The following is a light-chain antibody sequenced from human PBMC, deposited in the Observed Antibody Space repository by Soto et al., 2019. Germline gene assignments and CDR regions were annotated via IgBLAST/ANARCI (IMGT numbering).Light chain of an antibody. J-gene: IGLJ1*01. CDR2: DDN. CDR1: SSNIGGNS. Sequence: QSVLTQPPSVSAAPGQKVTISCSGSSSNIGGNSVSWYQQLPGTAPKLLIYDDNKRPSGIPDRFSGSKSGTSAALGITGFQTGDEADYYCGSWDSSLSAYVFGTGTKAPS. V-gene: IGLV1-51*01. CDR3: GSWDSSLSAYV.